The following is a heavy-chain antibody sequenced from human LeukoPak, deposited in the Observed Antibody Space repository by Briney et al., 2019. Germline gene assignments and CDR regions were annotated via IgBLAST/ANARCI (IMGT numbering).Heavy chain of an antibody. V-gene: IGHV3-23*01. CDR1: GFSFRSYA. J-gene: IGHJ4*02. CDR2: LSGDSEIT. D-gene: IGHD3-10*01. CDR3: GKKYGFPTTTERSVQY. Sequence: GGSLRLSCTASGFSFRSYAMNWVRQTPGKGLEWLSILSGDSEITHYADSVKGRFTISRDNSENTLYLQMNSLRAEDTAIYYCGKKYGFPTTTERSVQYWGQGTLVTVSS.